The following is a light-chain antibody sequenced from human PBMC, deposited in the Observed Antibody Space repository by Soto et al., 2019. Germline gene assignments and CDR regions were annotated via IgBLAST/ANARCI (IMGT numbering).Light chain of an antibody. CDR3: SSYTSSSTYV. CDR1: SSDVGYYNY. CDR2: DVN. J-gene: IGLJ1*01. V-gene: IGLV2-14*01. Sequence: QSALTQPASVSRSPGQSIAISCTGTSSDVGYYNYVSWYQQHPGKAPKVMIYDVNNRPSGVSDRFSGSKSGNTASLTISGLQAEDEADYYCSSYTSSSTYVFGTGTKLTVL.